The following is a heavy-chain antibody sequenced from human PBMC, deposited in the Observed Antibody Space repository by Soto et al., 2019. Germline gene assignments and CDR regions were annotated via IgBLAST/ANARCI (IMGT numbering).Heavy chain of an antibody. CDR2: VNHSGST. CDR1: GGSFSGYY. CDR3: ARREGSGWFVRYNWFDP. J-gene: IGHJ5*02. V-gene: IGHV4-34*01. Sequence: SETLSLTCAVYGGSFSGYYWSWIRQPPGKGLEWIGEVNHSGSTNYNPSLKSRVTISVDTSKNQFSLKLSPVTAADTAVYYCARREGSGWFVRYNWFDPWGQGTLVTVSS. D-gene: IGHD6-19*01.